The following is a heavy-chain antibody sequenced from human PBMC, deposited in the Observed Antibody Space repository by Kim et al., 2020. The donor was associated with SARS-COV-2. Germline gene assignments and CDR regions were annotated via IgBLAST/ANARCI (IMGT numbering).Heavy chain of an antibody. CDR2: ISWNSGSI. V-gene: IGHV3-9*01. CDR1: GFTFDDYA. Sequence: GGSLRLSCAASGFTFDDYAMHWVRQAPGKGLEWVSGISWNSGSIGYADSVKGRFTISRDNAKNSLYLQMNSLRAEDTALYYCAKANYYGSGSYPYYYYG. J-gene: IGHJ6*01. CDR3: AKANYYGSGSYPYYYYG. D-gene: IGHD3-10*01.